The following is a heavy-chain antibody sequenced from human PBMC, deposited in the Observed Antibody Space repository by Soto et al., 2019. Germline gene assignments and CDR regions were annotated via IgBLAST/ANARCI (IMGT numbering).Heavy chain of an antibody. CDR1: GGSISSSSYY. D-gene: IGHD3-10*01. J-gene: IGHJ4*02. CDR2: IYYSGST. CDR3: AREGEGYGSGSYYDY. Sequence: QLQLQESGPGLVKPSETLSLTCTVSGGSISSSSYYWGWIRQPPGKGLEWIGSIYYSGSTYYNPSLKSRVTISVDTSKNQFSLKLSSVTAADTAVYYCAREGEGYGSGSYYDYWGQGTLVTVSS. V-gene: IGHV4-39*02.